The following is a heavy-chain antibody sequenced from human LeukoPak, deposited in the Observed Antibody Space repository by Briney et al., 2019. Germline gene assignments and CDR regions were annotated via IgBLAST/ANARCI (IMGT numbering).Heavy chain of an antibody. CDR3: ARALFAGAFYGMDV. CDR2: IWSDGSNK. D-gene: IGHD3-10*01. Sequence: GGSLRLSCAASGFTFSNYGMHWVRQAPSKGLEWVAIIWSDGSNKYYGDSVKGRFTISRDNSKNTLYLQMNSLRAEDAAVYYCARALFAGAFYGMDVWGQGTTVTVSS. CDR1: GFTFSNYG. V-gene: IGHV3-33*01. J-gene: IGHJ6*02.